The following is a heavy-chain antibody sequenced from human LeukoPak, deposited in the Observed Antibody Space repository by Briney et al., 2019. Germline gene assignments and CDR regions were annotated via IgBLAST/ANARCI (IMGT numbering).Heavy chain of an antibody. J-gene: IGHJ4*02. Sequence: ASVKVSCKASGYTFTDYYMHWVRQAPGQGLEWMGWINPNSGGRNYAQKFQGRVTMTRDTSISTAYMELSSVTAADTAVYYCARVRGSYLDYWGQGTLVTVSS. CDR2: INPNSGGR. D-gene: IGHD1-26*01. V-gene: IGHV1-2*02. CDR1: GYTFTDYY. CDR3: ARVRGSYLDY.